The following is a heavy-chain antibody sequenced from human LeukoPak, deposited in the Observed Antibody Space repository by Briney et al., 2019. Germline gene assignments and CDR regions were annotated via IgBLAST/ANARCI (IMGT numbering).Heavy chain of an antibody. J-gene: IGHJ4*02. CDR1: GSTFSDVG. V-gene: IGHV3-48*04. D-gene: IGHD2-2*01. Sequence: GGSLRLSCAASGSTFSDVGMVWVRQAPGKGLEWISYVSRDSDTLNYADSVKGRFTISRDNAKNSLYLQMNSLRAEDTAVYYCARAYSGGGIVTVPAANWGQGTLVTVSS. CDR3: ARAYSGGGIVTVPAAN. CDR2: VSRDSDTL.